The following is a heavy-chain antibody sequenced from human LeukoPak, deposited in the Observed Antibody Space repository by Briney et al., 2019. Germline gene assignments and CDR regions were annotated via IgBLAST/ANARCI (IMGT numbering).Heavy chain of an antibody. CDR2: ISWNSGSI. D-gene: IGHD5-12*01. J-gene: IGHJ3*02. CDR1: GFTFDDYA. CDR3: AKDAVATITGAFDI. V-gene: IGHV3-9*01. Sequence: GRSLRLSCAASGFTFDDYAMHWVRQAPGKGLEWVSGISWNSGSIGYADSVKGRFTISRDNAKNSLYLQMNSLRAEDTALYYCAKDAVATITGAFDIWGQGTMVTVSS.